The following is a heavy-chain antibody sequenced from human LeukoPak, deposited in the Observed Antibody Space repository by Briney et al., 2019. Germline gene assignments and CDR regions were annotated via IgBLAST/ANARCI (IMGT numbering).Heavy chain of an antibody. Sequence: SLRLSCAASGFTFDDYAMHWVRQAPGKGLEWVSGISWNSGSIVYADSVKGRFTISRDNAKNSLYLQMNSLRAEDTALYYCAKDRGYCSSTSCSPSYYFDYWGQGTLVTVSS. CDR2: ISWNSGSI. D-gene: IGHD2-2*01. CDR1: GFTFDDYA. V-gene: IGHV3-9*01. J-gene: IGHJ4*02. CDR3: AKDRGYCSSTSCSPSYYFDY.